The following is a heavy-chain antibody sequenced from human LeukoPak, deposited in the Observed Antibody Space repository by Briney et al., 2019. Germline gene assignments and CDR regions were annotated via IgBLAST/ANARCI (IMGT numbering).Heavy chain of an antibody. V-gene: IGHV3-23*01. CDR3: AKGSTWFDY. D-gene: IGHD4/OR15-4a*01. Sequence: GGSLRLSCAASGFTFSSYAMSWVRQAPGKGLEWGSAISGSGGSTNYADSVKGRFTISRDNSKNTMYLQMNSLRAEDTAVYYCAKGSTWFDYWGQGTLVTVSS. J-gene: IGHJ4*02. CDR2: ISGSGGST. CDR1: GFTFSSYA.